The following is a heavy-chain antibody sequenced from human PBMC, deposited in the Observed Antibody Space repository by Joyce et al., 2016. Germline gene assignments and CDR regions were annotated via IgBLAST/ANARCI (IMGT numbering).Heavy chain of an antibody. V-gene: IGHV3-64D*06. D-gene: IGHD1-1*01. Sequence: QSTWEGLEFVSCIIGDGGERYIADSVKGRFTISRDNSKNMVYLQMSSLRTEDTGVSYCVKEIGRTAALDVWSQGTMGTV. J-gene: IGHJ3*01. CDR3: VKEIGRTAALDV. CDR2: IIGDGGER.